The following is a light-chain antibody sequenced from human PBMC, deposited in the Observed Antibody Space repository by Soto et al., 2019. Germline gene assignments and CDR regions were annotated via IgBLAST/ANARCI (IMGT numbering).Light chain of an antibody. CDR2: GAS. CDR1: QSVSSSY. V-gene: IGKV3-20*01. J-gene: IGKJ4*02. Sequence: EIVLTQSPGTLSLSPGERATLSCRASQSVSSSYLAWYQQKPGQAPRLLIYGASSRATGIPDKFSGSGSGTDFTRTSSRLEPEDFAVYYCKQYGSSPLTFGGGTKVEIK. CDR3: KQYGSSPLT.